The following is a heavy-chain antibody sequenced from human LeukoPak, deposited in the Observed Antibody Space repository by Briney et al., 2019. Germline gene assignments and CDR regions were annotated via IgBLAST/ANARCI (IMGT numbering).Heavy chain of an antibody. D-gene: IGHD3-3*01. J-gene: IGHJ4*02. CDR2: ISSSGSTI. CDR3: ARDRNGDFWSTYYTGYFDY. CDR1: GFTFSDFY. Sequence: GGSLRLSCAASGFTFSDFYMSWIRQASGKGLECLSYISSSGSTIDYADSVKGRFTISRDNAKNSLSLQMNSLRAEDTSVYYCARDRNGDFWSTYYTGYFDYWGQGTLVTVSS. V-gene: IGHV3-11*04.